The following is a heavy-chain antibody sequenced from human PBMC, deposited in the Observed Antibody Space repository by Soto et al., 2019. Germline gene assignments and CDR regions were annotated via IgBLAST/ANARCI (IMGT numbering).Heavy chain of an antibody. V-gene: IGHV1-69*13. Sequence: ASVKVSCKASGGTFSSYAISWVRQAPGQGLEWMGGIIPIFGTANYAQKFQGRVTITADESTSTAYMELSSLRSEDTAVYYCARAPDSSSQNKAFDYWGQGTMVTVSS. CDR1: GGTFSSYA. D-gene: IGHD6-13*01. CDR2: IIPIFGTA. J-gene: IGHJ4*02. CDR3: ARAPDSSSQNKAFDY.